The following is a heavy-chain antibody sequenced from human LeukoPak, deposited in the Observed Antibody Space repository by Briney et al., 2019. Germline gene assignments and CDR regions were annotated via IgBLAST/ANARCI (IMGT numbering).Heavy chain of an antibody. V-gene: IGHV3-9*01. CDR1: GFTFDDYA. CDR2: ISWNSGSI. CDR3: AKDHYYDSSGYYAGGPFDY. J-gene: IGHJ4*02. D-gene: IGHD3-22*01. Sequence: GRSLRLSCAASGFTFDDYAMHWVRQAPGKGLEWVSGISWNSGSIGYADSVKGRFTISRDNAKNSLYLQMNSLRAEDTALYYCAKDHYYDSSGYYAGGPFDYWGQGTPVTVSS.